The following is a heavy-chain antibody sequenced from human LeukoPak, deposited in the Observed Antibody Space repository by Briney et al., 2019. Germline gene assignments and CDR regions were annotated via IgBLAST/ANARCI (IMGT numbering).Heavy chain of an antibody. CDR1: GFTFSDYW. J-gene: IGHJ4*02. CDR2: IKEDGVEI. V-gene: IGHV3-7*05. D-gene: IGHD6-13*01. Sequence: GGSLRLSCAASGFTFSDYWMSWVRQAPGKGLEWVANIKEDGVEIYYVDSVKGRFTISRDNAKKSLYLQMNSLRAEDTALYYCARVFRGGAAGRFDYWGQGTLVTVSS. CDR3: ARVFRGGAAGRFDY.